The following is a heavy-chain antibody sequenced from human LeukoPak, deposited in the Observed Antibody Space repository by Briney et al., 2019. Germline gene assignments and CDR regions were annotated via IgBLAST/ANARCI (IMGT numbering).Heavy chain of an antibody. CDR2: INHSGST. CDR3: ARLGKAAAGISYYYYMDI. CDR1: GGSISSSSYY. Sequence: NPSETLSLTCTVSGGSISSSSYYWGWIRQPPGKGLEWIGEINHSGSTNYNPSLKSRVTISVDTSKNQFSLKLSSVTAADTAVYYCARLGKAAAGISYYYYMDIWGKGTTVTISS. V-gene: IGHV4-39*07. J-gene: IGHJ6*03. D-gene: IGHD6-13*01.